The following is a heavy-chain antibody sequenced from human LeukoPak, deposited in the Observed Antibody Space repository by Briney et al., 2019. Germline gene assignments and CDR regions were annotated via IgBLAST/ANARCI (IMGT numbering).Heavy chain of an antibody. CDR3: ARDLLLQYYCGGDCYPSEFDY. CDR1: GFTFSDYY. V-gene: IGHV3-11*04. Sequence: PGGSLRLSCAASGFTFSDYYMSWIRQAPGKGLEWVSYISSSGSTIYYADSVKGRFTISRDNAKNSLYPQMNSLRDEDTAVYYCARDLLLQYYCGGDCYPSEFDYWGQGTLVTVSS. CDR2: ISSSGSTI. J-gene: IGHJ4*02. D-gene: IGHD2-21*02.